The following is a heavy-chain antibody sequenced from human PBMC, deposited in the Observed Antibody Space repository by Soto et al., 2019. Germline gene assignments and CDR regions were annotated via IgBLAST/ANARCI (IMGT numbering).Heavy chain of an antibody. V-gene: IGHV4-31*03. CDR1: GGSISSGGYY. CDR2: IYHTGNT. CDR3: AREYYDSSGYYYVDY. J-gene: IGHJ4*02. Sequence: SDTLSLTCTVSGGSISSGGYYWSWIRQHPGKGLEWIGYIYHTGNTFYNPSLKSRVAISVDTSKNQFSLKLSSVTAADTAVYYCAREYYDSSGYYYVDYWGQGTLVTVSS. D-gene: IGHD3-22*01.